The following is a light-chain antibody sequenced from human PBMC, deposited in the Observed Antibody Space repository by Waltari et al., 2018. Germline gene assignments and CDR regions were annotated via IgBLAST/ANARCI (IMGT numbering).Light chain of an antibody. CDR3: QQYYTTPYT. V-gene: IGKV4-1*01. Sequence: DTVVTQSPDPLAVSLGERATIYCKSSQRLLYSSSNKNYLAWYQQKPRQPPKLLIYWASTRESGVPDRFSGSGSGTDFTLTINSLQAEDVAVYYCQQYYTTPYTFGQGTKLEIK. J-gene: IGKJ2*01. CDR1: QRLLYSSSNKNY. CDR2: WAS.